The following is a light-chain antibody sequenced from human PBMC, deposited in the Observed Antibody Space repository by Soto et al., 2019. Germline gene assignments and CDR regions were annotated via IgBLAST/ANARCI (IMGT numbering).Light chain of an antibody. Sequence: VVMTQYTATLSVSPGERATLSCRASQSVSSNLAWYQQKPGQAPRLLIYGASTRATGIPAGFSGSGSGTEFTLTISSLQSEDFAVYYCQQYNNWPPITFGQGTRLEI. CDR3: QQYNNWPPIT. CDR2: GAS. V-gene: IGKV3-15*01. J-gene: IGKJ5*01. CDR1: QSVSSN.